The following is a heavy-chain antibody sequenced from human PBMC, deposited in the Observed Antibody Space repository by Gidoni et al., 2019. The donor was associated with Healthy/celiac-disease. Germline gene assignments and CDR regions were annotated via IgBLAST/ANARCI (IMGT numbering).Heavy chain of an antibody. CDR2: IYYSGST. CDR1: GGSISSGGYY. CDR3: ARFPSYYDSRLGESGWFDP. V-gene: IGHV4-31*03. Sequence: QVQLQESGPGLVKPSQTLSLTCTVSGGSISSGGYYWSWIRQHPGKGLEWIGYIYYSGSTYYNPSLKSRVTISVDTSKNQFSLKLSSVTAADTAVYYCARFPSYYDSRLGESGWFDPWGQGTLVTVSS. D-gene: IGHD3-22*01. J-gene: IGHJ5*02.